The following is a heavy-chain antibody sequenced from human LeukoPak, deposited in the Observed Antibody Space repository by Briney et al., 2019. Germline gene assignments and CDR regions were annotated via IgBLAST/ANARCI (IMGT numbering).Heavy chain of an antibody. CDR2: ISADSSYI. J-gene: IGHJ4*02. D-gene: IGHD3-10*01. CDR3: ARVLFGYYGLDY. V-gene: IGHV3-21*01. CDR1: GFTFSTYS. Sequence: GGSLRLSCAASGFTFSTYSMCWVRQAPVKGLEWVSSISADSSYIYYADYVKGRFTISRDNAKNSLYLQMNSLRAEDTAVYYCARVLFGYYGLDYWGQGTLVTVSS.